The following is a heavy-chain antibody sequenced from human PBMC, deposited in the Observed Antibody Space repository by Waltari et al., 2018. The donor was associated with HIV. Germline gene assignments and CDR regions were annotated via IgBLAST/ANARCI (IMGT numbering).Heavy chain of an antibody. J-gene: IGHJ4*02. CDR3: ARRGDGFNQHARLDH. V-gene: IGHV4-39*01. CDR1: GGSITRNDLH. D-gene: IGHD2-2*01. CDR2: MYNSGTT. Sequence: QLHLQESGPGLVKPSETLALTCTVSGGSITRNDLHWAWIRQPPGKGLEWIGLMYNSGTTDYNPSLKSRVSMSRDTSKNRFSLRLHSVTAADTAIYYCARRGDGFNQHARLDHWGPGTLVTVSS.